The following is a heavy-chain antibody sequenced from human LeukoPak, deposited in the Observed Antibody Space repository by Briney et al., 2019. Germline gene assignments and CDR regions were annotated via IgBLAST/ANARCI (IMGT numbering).Heavy chain of an antibody. Sequence: GRSLRLSCAASGFTFSSYAMHWVRQAPGKGLEWVAVISYDGSNKYYADSVKGRFTMSRDNSKNTLYLQMNSLRAEDTAVYYCARDEFDPWGQGTLVTVSS. J-gene: IGHJ5*02. V-gene: IGHV3-30*04. CDR3: ARDEFDP. CDR2: ISYDGSNK. CDR1: GFTFSSYA.